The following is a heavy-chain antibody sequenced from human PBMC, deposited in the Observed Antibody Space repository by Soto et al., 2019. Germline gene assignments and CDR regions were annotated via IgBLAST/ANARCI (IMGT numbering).Heavy chain of an antibody. Sequence: GGSLRLSCAASGFTFSSYGMHWVRQAPGKGLEGVAVISYDGSNKYYADSVKGRFTISRDNSKNTLYLQMNSLRAEDTAVYYCAKEVGATSYYYGMDVWGQGTTVTVSS. CDR1: GFTFSSYG. D-gene: IGHD1-26*01. CDR3: AKEVGATSYYYGMDV. CDR2: ISYDGSNK. J-gene: IGHJ6*02. V-gene: IGHV3-30*18.